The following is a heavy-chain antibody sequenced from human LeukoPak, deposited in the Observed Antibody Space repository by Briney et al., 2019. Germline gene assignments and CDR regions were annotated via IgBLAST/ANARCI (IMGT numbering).Heavy chain of an antibody. CDR1: GFTFSSYW. D-gene: IGHD6-13*01. CDR3: ARPAQYSSSLNWFDP. Sequence: GGSLRLSCAASGFTFSSYWMSWVRQAPGKGLEWVANIKQDGSEKYYVDSVKGRFTISRDNAKNSLYLQMNSLRAADTAVYYCARPAQYSSSLNWFDPWGQGTLVTVSS. V-gene: IGHV3-7*01. J-gene: IGHJ5*02. CDR2: IKQDGSEK.